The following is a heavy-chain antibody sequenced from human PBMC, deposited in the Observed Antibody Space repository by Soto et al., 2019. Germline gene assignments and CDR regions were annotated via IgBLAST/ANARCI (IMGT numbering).Heavy chain of an antibody. J-gene: IGHJ4*02. Sequence: VQLQESGPRLVKPSQTLSLTCSVSGGAIRSGNYYWTWIRQSPGKGLEWLGHISHRGTTAYHPSPQSRATFSLDAAQNQFSPSLTPVTVADTALYCCARGRGLLLVDYWGQGAMVAVSS. CDR2: ISHRGTT. V-gene: IGHV4-30-4*01. D-gene: IGHD2-21*02. CDR1: GGAIRSGNYY. CDR3: ARGRGLLLVDY.